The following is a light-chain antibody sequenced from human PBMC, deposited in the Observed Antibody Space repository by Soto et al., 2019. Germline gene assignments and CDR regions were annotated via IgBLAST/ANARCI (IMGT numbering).Light chain of an antibody. CDR1: QDISDV. J-gene: IGKJ1*01. CDR3: LQTHNYPRT. Sequence: AIQMTQSPSSLSASVGDRVTITCRASQDISDVVGWYQQTPGKAPKLLIPGASRLQSGVPSRFSGSGSGAAFTLTITSLRPEDSATYYCLQTHNYPRTFGQGTKVEI. V-gene: IGKV1-6*01. CDR2: GAS.